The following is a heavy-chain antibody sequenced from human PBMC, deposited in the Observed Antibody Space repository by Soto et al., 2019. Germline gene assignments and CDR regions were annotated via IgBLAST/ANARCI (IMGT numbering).Heavy chain of an antibody. Sequence: GGSLRLSCAASGFTFSGYAMSWVRQAPGKGLEWVSGLSGSGGTLYADSVKGRFTISRDNSKNTLYLQMNSLRAEDAAIYYCAKEKDYDYVWGSSRYTSDYWGQRTLVTVSS. CDR2: LSGSGGT. CDR1: GFTFSGYA. CDR3: AKEKDYDYVWGSSRYTSDY. V-gene: IGHV3-23*01. J-gene: IGHJ4*02. D-gene: IGHD3-16*02.